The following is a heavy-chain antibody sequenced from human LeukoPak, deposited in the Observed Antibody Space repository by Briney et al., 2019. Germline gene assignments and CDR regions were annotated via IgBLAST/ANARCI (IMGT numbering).Heavy chain of an antibody. D-gene: IGHD3-22*01. V-gene: IGHV3-23*01. CDR3: AKTPGPYYYDSSGYYGATFDI. Sequence: GGSLRLSCAASGFTFSSYAMSWVRQAPGKGLEWVSAISGSGGSTYYADSVKGRFTISRDNSRNTLYLQMNSLRAVDTAIYYCAKTPGPYYYDSSGYYGATFDIWGQGTMVTVSS. CDR2: ISGSGGST. CDR1: GFTFSSYA. J-gene: IGHJ3*02.